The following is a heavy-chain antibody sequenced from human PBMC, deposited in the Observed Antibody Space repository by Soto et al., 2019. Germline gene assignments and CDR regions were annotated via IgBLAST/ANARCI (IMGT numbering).Heavy chain of an antibody. CDR3: ARGNAMICSGGSCYSSWYFDL. D-gene: IGHD2-15*01. J-gene: IGHJ2*01. CDR2: ISGNSAYI. Sequence: EVQLVESGGGLVKPGGSLRLSCAASGFTFSSFGMSWVRQAPGKGLEWVSSISGNSAYIYYADSVKGRFTISRDNAKNSLYLQMNSLRAEDTAIYYCARGNAMICSGGSCYSSWYFDLWGRGTLVTVSS. CDR1: GFTFSSFG. V-gene: IGHV3-21*01.